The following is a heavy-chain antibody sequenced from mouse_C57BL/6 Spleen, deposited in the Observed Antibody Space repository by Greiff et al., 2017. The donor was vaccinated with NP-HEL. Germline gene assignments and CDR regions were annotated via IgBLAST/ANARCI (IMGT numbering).Heavy chain of an antibody. CDR1: GYAFSSSW. CDR2: IYPGDGDT. V-gene: IGHV1-82*01. D-gene: IGHD1-1*01. J-gene: IGHJ2*01. CDR3: ARWLTTVVATGGYYFDY. Sequence: QVQLQQSGPELVKPGASVKISCKASGYAFSSSWMNWVKQRPGKGLEWIGRIYPGDGDTNYNGKFKGKATLTADKSSSTAYMQLSSLTSEDSAVYFCARWLTTVVATGGYYFDYWGQGTTLTVSS.